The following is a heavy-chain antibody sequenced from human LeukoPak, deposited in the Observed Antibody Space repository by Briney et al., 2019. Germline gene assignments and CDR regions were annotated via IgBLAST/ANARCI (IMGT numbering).Heavy chain of an antibody. Sequence: GGSLRLSCAASGFTVSSNYMSWVRQAPGKGLEWVSVIYSGGSTYYADSVKGRFTISRDNSKNTLYLQMNSLRAEDTAVYYCARVVSGDYYYYGMDVWGQGPRSPSP. CDR2: IYSGGST. CDR1: GFTVSSNY. V-gene: IGHV3-53*01. CDR3: ARVVSGDYYYYGMDV. J-gene: IGHJ6*02. D-gene: IGHD3-10*01.